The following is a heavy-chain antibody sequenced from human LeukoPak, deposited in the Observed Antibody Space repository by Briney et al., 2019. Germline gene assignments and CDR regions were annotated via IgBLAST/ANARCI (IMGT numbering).Heavy chain of an antibody. CDR2: ISGSGGST. V-gene: IGHV3-23*01. Sequence: PGGSLRLSCAASGFTFSSYAMSWVRQAPGRGLEWVSAISGSGGSTYYADSVKGRFTISRDNSKNTLYLQMNSLRAEDTAVYYCAKDRLWFGEPSYGMDVWGQGTTVTVSS. D-gene: IGHD3-10*01. CDR1: GFTFSSYA. J-gene: IGHJ6*02. CDR3: AKDRLWFGEPSYGMDV.